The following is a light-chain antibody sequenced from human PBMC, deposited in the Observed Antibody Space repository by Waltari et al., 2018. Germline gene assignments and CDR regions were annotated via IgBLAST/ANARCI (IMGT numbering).Light chain of an antibody. CDR3: QQRSNWPPT. CDR2: DAS. V-gene: IGKV3-11*01. Sequence: EIVLTQSPATLSLSPGERATLSCRASQSIDSYLAWYQQKPGQAPRPLIFDASNRATGIPARFSGSGFGTDFTLTISSLEPEDFGVYYCQQRSNWPPTFGQGTRLEIK. J-gene: IGKJ5*01. CDR1: QSIDSY.